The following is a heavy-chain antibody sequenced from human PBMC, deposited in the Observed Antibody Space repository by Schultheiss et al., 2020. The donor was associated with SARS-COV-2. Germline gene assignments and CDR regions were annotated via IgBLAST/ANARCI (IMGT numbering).Heavy chain of an antibody. D-gene: IGHD3-10*01. CDR1: GGSFSGYY. V-gene: IGHV4-31*11. CDR2: IYYSGST. J-gene: IGHJ1*01. Sequence: SETLSLTCAVYGGSFSGYYWSWIRQHPGKGLEWIGYIYYSGSTYYNPSLKSRVTISVDTSKNQFSLKLSSVTAADTAVYYCARLEVGGRISVSFQHWGQGTLVTVSS. CDR3: ARLEVGGRISVSFQH.